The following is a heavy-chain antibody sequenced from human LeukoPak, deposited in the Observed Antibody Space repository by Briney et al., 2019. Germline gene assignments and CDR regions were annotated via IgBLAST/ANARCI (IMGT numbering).Heavy chain of an antibody. D-gene: IGHD6-6*01. CDR1: GFTLTDYY. V-gene: IGHV3-11*04. J-gene: IGHJ6*03. CDR2: ISSSGSTI. Sequence: GGSLRLSCAASGFTLTDYYMSWIRQAPGKGLEWVSYISSSGSTIYYADSVKGRFTISRDNAKNSLYLQMNSLRAEDTAVYYCARDPSDYSSSSNYYYYYYMDVWGKGTTVTVSS. CDR3: ARDPSDYSSSSNYYYYYYMDV.